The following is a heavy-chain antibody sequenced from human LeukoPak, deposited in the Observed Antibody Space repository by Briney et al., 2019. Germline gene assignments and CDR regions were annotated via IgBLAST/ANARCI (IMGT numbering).Heavy chain of an antibody. CDR1: GFTFSSYA. D-gene: IGHD2-15*01. Sequence: GGSLRLSCAASGFTFSSYAMTWVRQGPGKGLECVSAISGSGGSTYYADSVKGRFTISRDNSKNTLYLQMNSLRAEDTAVYYCAKGTLGYCSGGSCYPLDYWGQGTLVTVSS. J-gene: IGHJ4*02. CDR3: AKGTLGYCSGGSCYPLDY. V-gene: IGHV3-23*01. CDR2: ISGSGGST.